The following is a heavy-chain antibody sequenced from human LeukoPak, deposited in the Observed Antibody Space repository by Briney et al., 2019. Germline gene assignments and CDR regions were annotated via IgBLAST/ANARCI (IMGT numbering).Heavy chain of an antibody. CDR3: ARETSGYYDFWSGYPNWFDP. Sequence: GGSLRLSCAASGFTFSGYPIHWVRQAPGKGLEWVAVISYDGSNKYYADSVKGRFTISRDNSKNTLYLQMNSLRAEDTAVYYCARETSGYYDFWSGYPNWFDPWGQGTLVTVSS. V-gene: IGHV3-30-3*01. CDR2: ISYDGSNK. D-gene: IGHD3-3*01. CDR1: GFTFSGYP. J-gene: IGHJ5*02.